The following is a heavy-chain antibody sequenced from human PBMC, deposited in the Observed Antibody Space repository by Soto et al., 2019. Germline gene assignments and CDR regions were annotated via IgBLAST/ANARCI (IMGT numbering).Heavy chain of an antibody. D-gene: IGHD2-15*01. CDR3: AKIVGGGSHHDAFDI. CDR2: TGGGGVST. J-gene: IGHJ3*02. CDR1: GLTFRSYA. Sequence: EVQLLESGGGLVEPGGSLRLSCPASGLTFRSYAMTGVRQAPGKGLERVSYTGGGGVSTYYADSVKGRFTSSRDDSKNTLYLQMNSLRAEDTALYYCAKIVGGGSHHDAFDIWGQGTMVTVSS. V-gene: IGHV3-23*01.